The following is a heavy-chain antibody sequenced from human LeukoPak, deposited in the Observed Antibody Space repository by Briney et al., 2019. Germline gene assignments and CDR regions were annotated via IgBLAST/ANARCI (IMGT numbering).Heavy chain of an antibody. D-gene: IGHD3-10*01. J-gene: IGHJ4*02. V-gene: IGHV4-34*01. Sequence: SETLSLTCAVYGGSFSGYYWTWIRQPPGKGLEWIGEVNHSGSTKYNPSLKSRVTISVDTSKNQFSLKLSSVTAADTAMYYCASPGGDEYYYGAGSQPRDYWGQGTLVTVSS. CDR3: ASPGGDEYYYGAGSQPRDY. CDR2: VNHSGST. CDR1: GGSFSGYY.